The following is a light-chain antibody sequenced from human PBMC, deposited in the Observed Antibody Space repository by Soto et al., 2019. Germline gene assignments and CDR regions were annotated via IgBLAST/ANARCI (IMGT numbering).Light chain of an antibody. J-gene: IGKJ5*01. CDR1: QTVGSN. V-gene: IGKV3D-15*01. CDR3: QQYGNSIPIT. CDR2: GAS. Sequence: EIVLTQSPDTLSVSPGERATLSCRASQTVGSNLAWYQQKPGQAPRLLIYGASTRASDTPARFSGSGSVTEFALTISSLQSEDFAVYYCQQYGNSIPITFGQGTRLEIK.